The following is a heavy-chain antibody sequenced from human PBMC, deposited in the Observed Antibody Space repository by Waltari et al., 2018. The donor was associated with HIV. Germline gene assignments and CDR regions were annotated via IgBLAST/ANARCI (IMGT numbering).Heavy chain of an antibody. Sequence: EVQLVESGGGLVQPGGSLRVSCGGSRFNFSKYALSWVRQSPGEGVGVGLASSASGTRTYYADSVRGRFTVTRDNTKNTLNLQMSSLGAEDTAVYYCARVPLDILTGFDPYYFEAWGQGTLVTVSS. CDR2: SSASGTRT. CDR1: RFNFSKYA. J-gene: IGHJ4*02. D-gene: IGHD3-9*01. V-gene: IGHV3-23*04. CDR3: ARVPLDILTGFDPYYFEA.